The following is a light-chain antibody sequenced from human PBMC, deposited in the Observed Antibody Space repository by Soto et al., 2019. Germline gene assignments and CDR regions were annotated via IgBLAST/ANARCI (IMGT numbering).Light chain of an antibody. J-gene: IGKJ3*01. V-gene: IGKV3-11*01. CDR2: DAS. Sequence: EIVLTQSPATLSLSPGERATLSCRASQSIRNYLAWYQQKHGQTTRLLIYDASNRAADILARFSGNESRTDFTLTSSSLEPDDFAVDLFQQRSNWPLTLGPGTKVEIK. CDR1: QSIRNY. CDR3: QQRSNWPLT.